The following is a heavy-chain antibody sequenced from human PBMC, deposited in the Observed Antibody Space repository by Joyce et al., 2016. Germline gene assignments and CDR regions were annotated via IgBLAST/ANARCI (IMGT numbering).Heavy chain of an antibody. CDR1: GGSISSGGYY. D-gene: IGHD3-9*01. J-gene: IGHJ4*02. Sequence: QVQLQESGLGLVKPSQTLSLTCTVSGGSISSGGYYWTWSRQYPGKGLEWIGYIHYSGSAYYNPSLKSRITIAVDTSKNQFALKLSSVTAADTAVYYCARVDAARGIATAQPLYWGQGTLVTVSS. CDR2: IHYSGSA. CDR3: ARVDAARGIATAQPLY. V-gene: IGHV4-31*03.